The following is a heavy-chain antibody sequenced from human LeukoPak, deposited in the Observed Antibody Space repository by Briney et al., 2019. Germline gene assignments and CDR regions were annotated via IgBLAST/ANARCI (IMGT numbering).Heavy chain of an antibody. V-gene: IGHV4-59*01. Sequence: PSETLSLTCTVSGGSISSYYWSWIRQPPGKGLEWIGYIYYSGSTNYNPSLKSRVTISVDTSKNQFSLKLSSVTAADTAVYYCARTLIFGVVIIFDYWGQGTLVTVSS. J-gene: IGHJ4*02. CDR1: GGSISSYY. CDR3: ARTLIFGVVIIFDY. D-gene: IGHD3-3*01. CDR2: IYYSGST.